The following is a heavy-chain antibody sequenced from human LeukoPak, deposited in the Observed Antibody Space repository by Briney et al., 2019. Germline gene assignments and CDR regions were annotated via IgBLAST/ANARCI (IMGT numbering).Heavy chain of an antibody. CDR2: INQDESEE. J-gene: IGHJ4*02. CDR1: GFTFSSYG. D-gene: IGHD4-11*01. Sequence: GGSLRLSCAASGFTFSSYGMHWVRQAPGKGLEWVANINQDESEENFVDSVKGRFSISRDNAKRSLYLQMNSLRAEDTAMYYCARDRGYSTFDFWGQGTLVTVSS. CDR3: ARDRGYSTFDF. V-gene: IGHV3-7*01.